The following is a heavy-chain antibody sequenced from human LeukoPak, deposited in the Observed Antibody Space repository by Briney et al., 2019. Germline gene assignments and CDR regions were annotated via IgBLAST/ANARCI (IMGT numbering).Heavy chain of an antibody. CDR3: AREAYCSGGSCYDESYYYGMDV. D-gene: IGHD2-15*01. CDR2: IWYDGSNK. Sequence: GGSLRLSCAASGFTFSSYGMHWVRQAPGKGLEWVAVIWYDGSNKYYADSVKGRFTISRDNSKNTLYLQMNSLRAEDTAVYYCAREAYCSGGSCYDESYYYGMDVWGQGTTVTVSS. CDR1: GFTFSSYG. V-gene: IGHV3-33*01. J-gene: IGHJ6*02.